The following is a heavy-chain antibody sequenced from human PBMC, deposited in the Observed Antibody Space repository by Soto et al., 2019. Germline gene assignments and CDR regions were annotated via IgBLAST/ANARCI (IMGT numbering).Heavy chain of an antibody. CDR3: ATWLKEAGIGGNYYYGMDV. CDR2: ISTYSGDT. CDR1: GYTYRIYA. J-gene: IGHJ6*02. D-gene: IGHD6-19*01. V-gene: IGHV1-18*01. Sequence: ASVKVSCKTSGYTYRIYAITWVRQAPGQGLEWMGWISTYSGDTSYAQRFQGRLTMTRDTSTSTAYMELSSLRSEDTAVYYCATWLKEAGIGGNYYYGMDVWGQGTTVTVSS.